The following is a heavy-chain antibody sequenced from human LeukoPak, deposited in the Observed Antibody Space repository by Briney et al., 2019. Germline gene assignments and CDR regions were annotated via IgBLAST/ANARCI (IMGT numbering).Heavy chain of an antibody. V-gene: IGHV3-48*01. CDR3: ARSTVTASYYYMDV. D-gene: IGHD4-11*01. Sequence: GSLRLSCAASGFTFSYYNMNWVRQAPGKGLEWVSYISDSTSTIYYADSVKGRFTISRDNAKNSLYLQMNSLRADGTAVYFCARSTVTASYYYMDVWGRGTTVTVSS. CDR1: GFTFSYYN. J-gene: IGHJ6*03. CDR2: ISDSTSTI.